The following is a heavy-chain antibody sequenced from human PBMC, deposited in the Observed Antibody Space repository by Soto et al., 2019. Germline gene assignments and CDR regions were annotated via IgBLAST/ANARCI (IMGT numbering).Heavy chain of an antibody. D-gene: IGHD3-3*01. V-gene: IGHV2-5*02. Sequence: QINLIESGPTLVKPTQTLTLTCTFSGFSLSTSGAAVGWVRQPPGRALEWLALIYWDGDKRYNASLGNRLTITKDTSMNQLVLTLTIVDPADTATYYCAHRATMTIFGLIIDNGIGFDPWGQGTRVIVSS. CDR3: AHRATMTIFGLIIDNGIGFDP. CDR2: IYWDGDK. CDR1: GFSLSTSGAA. J-gene: IGHJ5*02.